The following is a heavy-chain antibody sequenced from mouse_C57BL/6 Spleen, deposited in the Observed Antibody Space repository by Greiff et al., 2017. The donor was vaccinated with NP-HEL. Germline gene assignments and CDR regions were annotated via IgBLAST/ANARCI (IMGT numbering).Heavy chain of an antibody. Sequence: DVMLVESGGGLVKPGGSLKLSCAASGFTFSDYGMHWVRQAPEKGLEWVAYISSGSSTIYYADTVKGRFTISRDNAKNTLFLQMTSLRSEDTAMYYCARGGSSEWFAYWGQGTMVTVSA. CDR2: ISSGSSTI. CDR1: GFTFSDYG. CDR3: ARGGSSEWFAY. D-gene: IGHD1-1*02. V-gene: IGHV5-17*01. J-gene: IGHJ3*01.